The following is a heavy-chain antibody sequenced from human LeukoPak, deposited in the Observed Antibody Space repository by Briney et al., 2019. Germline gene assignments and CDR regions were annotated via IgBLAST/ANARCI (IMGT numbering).Heavy chain of an antibody. CDR1: GYTFTGYY. V-gene: IGHV1-2*02. J-gene: IGHJ5*01. CDR3: ARAAWSATSKFDS. CDR2: INPNSGGT. Sequence: ASVKVSCKASGYTFTGYYMHWVRQAPGQGLEWMGWINPNSGGTNYAQKFRGRVTMTRDTSNSTAYMELSRLRPDDTAVYYCARAAWSATSKFDSWGQGTRVTVSS. D-gene: IGHD6-13*01.